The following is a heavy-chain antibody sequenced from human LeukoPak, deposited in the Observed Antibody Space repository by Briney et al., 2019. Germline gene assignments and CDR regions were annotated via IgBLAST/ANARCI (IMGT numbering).Heavy chain of an antibody. CDR3: ARTMAAPDENWFDP. J-gene: IGHJ5*02. D-gene: IGHD5-24*01. CDR1: GYTFTSYG. V-gene: IGHV1-18*01. CDR2: ITAYNGNT. Sequence: GASVKVSCKASGYTFTSYGISWVRQAPGQGLEWMGSITAYNGNTNYAQKLQGRVTMTTDTSTSTAYMELRSLRSDDTAVYYCARTMAAPDENWFDPWGQGTLVTVSS.